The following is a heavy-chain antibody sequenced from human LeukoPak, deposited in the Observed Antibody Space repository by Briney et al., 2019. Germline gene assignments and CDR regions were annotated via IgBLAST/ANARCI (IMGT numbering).Heavy chain of an antibody. CDR3: ARGARYCSSTSCPADYYYGMDV. CDR1: GYTFTSYD. CDR2: MNPNSGNT. D-gene: IGHD2-2*01. V-gene: IGHV1-8*01. J-gene: IGHJ6*02. Sequence: GASVKVSCKASGYTFTSYDINWVRQATGQGLEWMGWMNPNSGNTGYAQKFQGRVTMTRNTSISTAYMELSSLRSEDTAVYYCARGARYCSSTSCPADYYYGMDVWGQGITVTVSS.